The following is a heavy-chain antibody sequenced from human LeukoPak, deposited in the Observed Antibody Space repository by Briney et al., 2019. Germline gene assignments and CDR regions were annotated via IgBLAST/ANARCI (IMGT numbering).Heavy chain of an antibody. D-gene: IGHD3-16*01. CDR3: AKGYYDYVWGSYYFDY. CDR1: GFTFSSYA. Sequence: GGSLRLSCAASGFTFSSYAMSWVRQAPGKGLEWVSAISGSGGSTYYADSVKGRFTISRDNSRDTLYLQINSLRAEDTAVYYCAKGYYDYVWGSYYFDYWGPGTLVTVSS. V-gene: IGHV3-23*01. CDR2: ISGSGGST. J-gene: IGHJ4*02.